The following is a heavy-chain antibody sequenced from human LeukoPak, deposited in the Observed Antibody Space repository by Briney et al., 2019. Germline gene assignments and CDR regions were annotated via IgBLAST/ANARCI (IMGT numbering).Heavy chain of an antibody. V-gene: IGHV3-33*01. CDR1: GFTFSSYG. J-gene: IGHJ6*02. CDR3: ARQSKEITIFGVVINYYGMDV. Sequence: TGGSLRLSCAASGFTFSSYGMHWVRQAPGKGLEWVAVIWYDGSNKYYADSVKGRFTISRDNSKNTLYLQMNSLRAEDTAVYYCARQSKEITIFGVVINYYGMDVWGQGTTVTVSS. CDR2: IWYDGSNK. D-gene: IGHD3-3*01.